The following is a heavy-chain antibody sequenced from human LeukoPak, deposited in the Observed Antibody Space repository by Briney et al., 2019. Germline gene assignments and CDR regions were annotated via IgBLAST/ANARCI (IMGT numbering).Heavy chain of an antibody. V-gene: IGHV1-8*01. Sequence: ASVEVSCKASGYTFTSYDINWVRQATGQGLEWMGWMNPNSGNTGYAQKFQGRVTMTRNTSISTAYMELSSLRSEDTAVYYCARSYYYDSGFDYWGQGTLVTVSS. D-gene: IGHD3-22*01. CDR3: ARSYYYDSGFDY. CDR1: GYTFTSYD. CDR2: MNPNSGNT. J-gene: IGHJ4*02.